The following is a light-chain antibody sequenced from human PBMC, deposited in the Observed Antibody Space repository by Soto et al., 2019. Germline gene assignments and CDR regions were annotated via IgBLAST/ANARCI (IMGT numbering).Light chain of an antibody. CDR3: SSYAGSDFLV. CDR2: NVY. V-gene: IGLV2-14*03. Sequence: QSALTQPASVSGSPGQSITISCTGTSSDVGAYNFVSWHQQHPGKAPKLMIYNVYDRPSGISYRFSGSKSGNTASLTISGLQGEDEADYYCSSYAGSDFLVFGGGTQLTVL. CDR1: SSDVGAYNF. J-gene: IGLJ2*01.